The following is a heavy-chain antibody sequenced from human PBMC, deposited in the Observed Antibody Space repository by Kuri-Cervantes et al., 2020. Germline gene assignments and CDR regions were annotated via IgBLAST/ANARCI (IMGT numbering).Heavy chain of an antibody. CDR3: AKDFAAAGTGGWFDP. D-gene: IGHD6-13*01. CDR2: ISSSGSTI. V-gene: IGHV3-48*03. J-gene: IGHJ5*02. Sequence: GESLKISCAASGFTFSSYEMNWVRQAPGKGLEWVSYISSSGSTIYYADSVKGRFTISRDNAKNSLYLQMNSLRAEDTALYYCAKDFAAAGTGGWFDPWGQGTLVTVSS. CDR1: GFTFSSYE.